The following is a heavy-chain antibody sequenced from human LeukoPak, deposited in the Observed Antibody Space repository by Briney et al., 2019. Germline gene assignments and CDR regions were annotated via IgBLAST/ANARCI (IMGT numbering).Heavy chain of an antibody. CDR1: GGSFSAYY. CDR3: ARHRITMVRGRGFDP. Sequence: SETLSLTCAVSGGSFSAYYWSWIRQSPVKGLEWIGQINHSGSTNYNPSLKSRVTISVDTSKKQFSLKLSSVTAADTAVYYCARHRITMVRGRGFDPWGQGTLVTVSS. D-gene: IGHD3-10*01. CDR2: INHSGST. V-gene: IGHV4-34*01. J-gene: IGHJ5*02.